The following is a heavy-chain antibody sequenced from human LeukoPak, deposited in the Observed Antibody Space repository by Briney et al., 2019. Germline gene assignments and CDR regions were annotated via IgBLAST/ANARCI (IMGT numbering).Heavy chain of an antibody. V-gene: IGHV1-2*02. Sequence: VASVKVSCKASGYTLTGYYMHWVRQAPGQGLEWMGWINPNSGGTNYAQKFQGRVTMTRDTSISTAYMELSRLRSDDTVVYYCARALAAAGIHFDYWGQGTLVTVSS. CDR3: ARALAAAGIHFDY. J-gene: IGHJ4*02. CDR1: GYTLTGYY. CDR2: INPNSGGT. D-gene: IGHD6-13*01.